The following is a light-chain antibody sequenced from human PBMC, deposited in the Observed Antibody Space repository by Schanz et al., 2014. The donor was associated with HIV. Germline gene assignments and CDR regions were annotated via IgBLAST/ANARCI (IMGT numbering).Light chain of an antibody. Sequence: EIVLTQSPDTLSLSPGDRATLSCRASQSINSRYLAWYQQKPGQAPRLLIYGASSRATGIPARFSGSGSGTEFTLTISSLQSEDFAVYYCQQYNNWPPWTFGQGTKVEIK. J-gene: IGKJ1*01. CDR2: GAS. CDR1: QSINSRY. CDR3: QQYNNWPPWT. V-gene: IGKV3-15*01.